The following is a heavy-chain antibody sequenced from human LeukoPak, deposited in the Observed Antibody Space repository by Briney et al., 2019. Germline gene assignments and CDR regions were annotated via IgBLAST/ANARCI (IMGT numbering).Heavy chain of an antibody. Sequence: GRSLRLSCAASGFTFSSYAMSWVRQAPGKGLEWVSAISGSGGSTYYADSVKGRFTISRDNSKNTLYLQMNSLRAEDTAVYYCAKDCGAQRFGELLRYYYYYGMDVWGQGTTVTVSS. CDR1: GFTFSSYA. J-gene: IGHJ6*02. D-gene: IGHD3-10*01. V-gene: IGHV3-23*01. CDR3: AKDCGAQRFGELLRYYYYYGMDV. CDR2: ISGSGGST.